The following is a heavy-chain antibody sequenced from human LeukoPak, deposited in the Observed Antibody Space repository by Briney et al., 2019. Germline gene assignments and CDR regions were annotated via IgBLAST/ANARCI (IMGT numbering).Heavy chain of an antibody. J-gene: IGHJ5*02. D-gene: IGHD3-9*01. V-gene: IGHV3-15*01. Sequence: GGSLRLSCAASGFTFSNVWMSWVRQAPGKGLEWVGRIKSKTDGGTTDYAAPVKGRFTISRDNSKNTLYLQMNSLRAEDTAVYYCAKDMSPLRYFDWLSGNWFDPWGQGTLVTVSS. CDR3: AKDMSPLRYFDWLSGNWFDP. CDR2: IKSKTDGGTT. CDR1: GFTFSNVW.